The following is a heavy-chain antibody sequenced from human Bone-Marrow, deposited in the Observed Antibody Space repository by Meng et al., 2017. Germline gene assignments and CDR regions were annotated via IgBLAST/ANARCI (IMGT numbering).Heavy chain of an antibody. CDR1: GYTFTNYD. D-gene: IGHD2-8*01. J-gene: IGHJ4*02. V-gene: IGHV1-8*01. CDR3: ARGRYCTTGACPYYFDY. CDR2: MNPNSGNT. Sequence: ASVKVSCKTSGYTFTNYDINWVRQATGQGLEGMGWMNPNSGNTGFAQKFQGRVTMTRNTSIRTAYMELSSLRSEDTAVYYCARGRYCTTGACPYYFDYWGQGNLVTVSS.